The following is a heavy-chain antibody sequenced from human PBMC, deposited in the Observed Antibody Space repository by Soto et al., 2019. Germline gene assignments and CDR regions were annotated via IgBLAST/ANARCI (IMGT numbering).Heavy chain of an antibody. CDR1: GGSINNYY. J-gene: IGHJ4*02. D-gene: IGHD3-16*01. CDR3: ARATYYSYSENLAPYDY. CDR2: IYSSGST. Sequence: SETLSLTCTVSGGSINNYYWNWIRQPPGKGLEWIGYIYSSGSTNYNPSLESRVTLSVHTSKNQFSLRLSSVTAADTAVYYCARATYYSYSENLAPYDYSCRRAPVTVSS. V-gene: IGHV4-59*01.